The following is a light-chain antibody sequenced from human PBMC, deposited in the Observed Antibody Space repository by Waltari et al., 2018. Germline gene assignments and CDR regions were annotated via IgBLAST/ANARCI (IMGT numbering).Light chain of an antibody. CDR3: QQSFSTPDT. CDR2: AAS. V-gene: IGKV1-39*01. CDR1: QSISMY. J-gene: IGKJ3*01. Sequence: DIQMTQYPSSLSASVGDRVTITCRASQSISMYFNWYQQKPGKAPKLLIYAASTLQSGVPSRFRGSGSGTDFTLTISSLQPEDFATYYCQQSFSTPDTFGPGTTVEIK.